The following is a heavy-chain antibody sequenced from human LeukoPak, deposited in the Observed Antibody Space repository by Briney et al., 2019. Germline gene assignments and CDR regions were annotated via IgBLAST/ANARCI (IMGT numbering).Heavy chain of an antibody. V-gene: IGHV5-51*01. D-gene: IGHD6-19*01. CDR1: GYSFTSYW. CDR3: ARLCKPYIAVAGFDY. Sequence: GESLKISCKGSGYSFTSYWIGWVRQMPGKGLEWMVIIYPGDSDTRYSPSFQGQVTISADKSISTAYLQWSSLKASDTAMYYCARLCKPYIAVAGFDYWGQGTLVTVSS. CDR2: IYPGDSDT. J-gene: IGHJ4*02.